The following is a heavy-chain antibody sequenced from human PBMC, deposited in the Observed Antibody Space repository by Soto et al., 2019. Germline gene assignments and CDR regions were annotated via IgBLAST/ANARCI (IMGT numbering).Heavy chain of an antibody. CDR2: IRSKAYGGTT. V-gene: IGHV3-49*03. CDR1: GFTFGDYA. CDR3: TRVFLLYYDILTGYPPTEGGSDHDAFDI. J-gene: IGHJ3*02. D-gene: IGHD3-9*01. Sequence: GGSLRLSCTASGFTFGDYAMSWFRQAPGKGLEWVGFIRSKAYGGTTEYAASVKGRFTISRDDSKSIAYLQMNSLKTEDTAVYYCTRVFLLYYDILTGYPPTEGGSDHDAFDIWGQGTMVTVSS.